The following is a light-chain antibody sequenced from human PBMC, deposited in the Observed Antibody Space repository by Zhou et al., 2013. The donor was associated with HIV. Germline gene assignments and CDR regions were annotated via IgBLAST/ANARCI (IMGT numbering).Light chain of an antibody. CDR3: QQYGSSPAT. Sequence: EVVMTQSPATLSVSPGERATLSCRASQSVYTNLAWYQQKPGQAPRLLIYGASTRATGIPARFSGSGSGTEFTLTISRLEPEDFAVYYCQQYGSSPATFGQGTEVEIK. V-gene: IGKV3-15*01. J-gene: IGKJ1*01. CDR1: QSVYTN. CDR2: GAS.